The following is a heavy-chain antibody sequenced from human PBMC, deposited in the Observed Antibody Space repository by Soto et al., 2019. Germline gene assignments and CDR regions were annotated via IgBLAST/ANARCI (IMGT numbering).Heavy chain of an antibody. V-gene: IGHV3-23*01. Sequence: GGSLRLSCAASGFTFSSYSMSWVRQAPGKGLEWVSGFRSSGDGGTTYYADSVKGRFTISRDNSKNTLFLQMNSLRPEDTAIYYCAKKVNSGPGSQYFDYWGQGTLVTVSS. D-gene: IGHD3-10*01. CDR2: FRSSGDGGTT. CDR1: GFTFSSYS. J-gene: IGHJ4*02. CDR3: AKKVNSGPGSQYFDY.